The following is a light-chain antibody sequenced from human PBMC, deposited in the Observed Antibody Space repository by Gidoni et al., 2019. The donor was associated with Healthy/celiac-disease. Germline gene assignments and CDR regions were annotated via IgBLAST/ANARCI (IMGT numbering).Light chain of an antibody. CDR3: QQYDNLPLT. Sequence: DIQMTQSPSSLSASVGDRVTITCQASQDISNYLNWYQQKPEKAPQLLIYDASNLETGVPSRFSGSGSGTDFTFTISSLQPEDIATYYCQQYDNLPLTFGGGTKVEVK. J-gene: IGKJ4*01. V-gene: IGKV1-33*01. CDR1: QDISNY. CDR2: DAS.